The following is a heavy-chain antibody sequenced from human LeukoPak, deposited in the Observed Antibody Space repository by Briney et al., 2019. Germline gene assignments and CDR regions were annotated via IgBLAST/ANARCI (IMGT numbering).Heavy chain of an antibody. D-gene: IGHD4-17*01. J-gene: IGHJ3*01. CDR2: ITVNGGGI. CDR1: GVTINIYA. Sequence: PGGSLRLSCAPSGVTINIYAMTWVRQAPGKGLEWVSSITVNGGGISYADSVKGRFTISRDNSKNTLYLQMNSLRAEDTAVYYCAKDPNGDYVGAFDGWDQGTRVTVSS. V-gene: IGHV3-23*01. CDR3: AKDPNGDYVGAFDG.